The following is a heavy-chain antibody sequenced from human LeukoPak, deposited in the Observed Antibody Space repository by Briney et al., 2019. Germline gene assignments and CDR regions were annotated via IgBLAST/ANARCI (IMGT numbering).Heavy chain of an antibody. Sequence: PGGSLRLSCEVSGVTFNDYYMGWIRQAPGKGLERVAYISSSGQIIYQADSVKGRFTISSDNAKKSVFLQMNSLRGEDSALYYCASVSGSNYYDRSGYMDVWGKGTTVTVSS. D-gene: IGHD3-22*01. CDR1: GVTFNDYY. V-gene: IGHV3-11*01. CDR3: ASVSGSNYYDRSGYMDV. J-gene: IGHJ6*03. CDR2: ISSSGQII.